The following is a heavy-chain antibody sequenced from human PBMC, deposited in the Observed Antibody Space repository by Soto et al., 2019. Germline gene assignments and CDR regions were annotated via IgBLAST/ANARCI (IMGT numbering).Heavy chain of an antibody. V-gene: IGHV3-74*01. D-gene: IGHD3-22*01. CDR2: IKSDGSGT. CDR1: GFTFSSYW. Sequence: GGSLRLSCAASGFTFSSYWMHWVRQAPGKGLVWVSRIKSDGSGTNYADSVKGRFTISRDNAKNSLYLQMNSLRAEDTAVYYCARDLAYYYDSSGYYLSYYYYYGKDVWGQGTTVTVSS. J-gene: IGHJ6*02. CDR3: ARDLAYYYDSSGYYLSYYYYYGKDV.